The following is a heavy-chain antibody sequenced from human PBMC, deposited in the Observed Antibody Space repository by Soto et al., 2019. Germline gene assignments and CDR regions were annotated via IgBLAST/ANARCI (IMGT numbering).Heavy chain of an antibody. Sequence: ASVKVSCKASGYTFTGYYMHWVRQAPGQGLEWVGWINPNSGGTNYAQKFQGWVTMTRDTSISTAYMELSRLRSDDTAVYYCARELRYGSGYYYGMDVWGQGTTVTVSS. D-gene: IGHD3-10*01. CDR2: INPNSGGT. V-gene: IGHV1-2*04. CDR3: ARELRYGSGYYYGMDV. J-gene: IGHJ6*02. CDR1: GYTFTGYY.